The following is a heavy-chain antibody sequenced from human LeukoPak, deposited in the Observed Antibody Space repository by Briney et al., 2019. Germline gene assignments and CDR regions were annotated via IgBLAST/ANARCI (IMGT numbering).Heavy chain of an antibody. CDR3: ASLAVAGLSEGY. Sequence: PSQTLSLTCTVSGGSISSGDYYWSWIRQPPGKGLEWIGYIYYSGSTYYNPSLKSRVTISVDTSRNQFSLKLNSVTAADTAVYYCASLAVAGLSEGYWGQGTLVIVSS. V-gene: IGHV4-30-4*01. J-gene: IGHJ4*02. CDR2: IYYSGST. D-gene: IGHD6-19*01. CDR1: GGSISSGDYY.